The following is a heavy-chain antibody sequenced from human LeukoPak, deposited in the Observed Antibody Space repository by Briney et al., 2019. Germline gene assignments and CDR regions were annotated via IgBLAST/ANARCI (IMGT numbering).Heavy chain of an antibody. J-gene: IGHJ4*02. CDR2: ISWNSGSI. D-gene: IGHD3-22*01. Sequence: GGSPRLSCAASGFTFDDYAMHWVRQAPGKGLEWVSGISWNSGSIGYADSVKGRFTISRDNAKNSLYLQMNSLRAEDTALYYCAKDYDSSGYYPKFDYWGQGTLVTVSS. V-gene: IGHV3-9*01. CDR1: GFTFDDYA. CDR3: AKDYDSSGYYPKFDY.